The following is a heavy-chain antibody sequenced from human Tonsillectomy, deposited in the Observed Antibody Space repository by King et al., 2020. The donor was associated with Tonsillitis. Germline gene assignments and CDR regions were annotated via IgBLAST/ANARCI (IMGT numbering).Heavy chain of an antibody. CDR2: INPNSGGT. J-gene: IGHJ6*03. CDR3: ASLGYCSSTSCYLGYYMDV. Sequence: VQLVESGAGVKKPGASVKVSCKASGYTFTGYYMHWARQAPGQGLEWMGWINPNSGGTNYAQKFQGRVTMTRDTSISTAYMELGRLGSDDTAVYYCASLGYCSSTSCYLGYYMDVWGKGTTVTVSS. D-gene: IGHD2-2*01. V-gene: IGHV1-2*02. CDR1: GYTFTGYY.